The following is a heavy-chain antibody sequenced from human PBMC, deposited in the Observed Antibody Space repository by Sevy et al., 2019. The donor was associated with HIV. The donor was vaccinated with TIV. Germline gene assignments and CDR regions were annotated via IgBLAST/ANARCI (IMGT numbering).Heavy chain of an antibody. CDR3: ARGEMATLFDY. J-gene: IGHJ4*02. D-gene: IGHD5-12*01. CDR1: GFTFSSYG. V-gene: IGHV3-33*01. CDR2: IWYDGSNK. Sequence: GGSLRLSCAASGFTFSSYGMHWVHQAPGKGLEWVAVIWYDGSNKYYADSVKGRFTISRDNSKNTLYLQMNSLRAEDTAVYYCARGEMATLFDYWGQGTLVTVSS.